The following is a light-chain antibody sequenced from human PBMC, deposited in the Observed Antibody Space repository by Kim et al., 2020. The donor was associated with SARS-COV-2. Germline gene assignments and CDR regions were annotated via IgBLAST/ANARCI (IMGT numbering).Light chain of an antibody. Sequence: ATINCKSSQSGLYSSNNQNYLAWYQQKPGQPPKLLIYWASTRESGVPDRFSGSGSGTDFTLTISSLQAEDVAVYYCQQYYSTPLTFGGGTKVDIK. CDR2: WAS. V-gene: IGKV4-1*01. J-gene: IGKJ4*01. CDR3: QQYYSTPLT. CDR1: QSGLYSSNNQNY.